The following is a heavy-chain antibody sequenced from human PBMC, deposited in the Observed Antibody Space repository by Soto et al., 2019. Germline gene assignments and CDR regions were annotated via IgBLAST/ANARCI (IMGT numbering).Heavy chain of an antibody. CDR3: ARVNVGAVAGGIDY. V-gene: IGHV4-30-4*01. Sequence: PSETLSLTCTVSGGSISSGDYYWSWIRQPPGKGLEWIGYIYYSGSTYYNPSLKSRVTISVDTSKNQFSLKLSSVTAADTAVYYCARVNVGAVAGGIDYWGQGXLVTVYS. J-gene: IGHJ4*02. D-gene: IGHD6-19*01. CDR2: IYYSGST. CDR1: GGSISSGDYY.